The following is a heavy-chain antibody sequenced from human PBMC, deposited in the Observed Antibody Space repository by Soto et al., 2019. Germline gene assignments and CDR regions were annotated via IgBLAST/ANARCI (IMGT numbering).Heavy chain of an antibody. V-gene: IGHV4-38-2*01. CDR3: ARATSGDSRFYYYYGLDV. J-gene: IGHJ6*02. D-gene: IGHD2-21*02. Sequence: PSETLSLTCVVSGYSIRSGYYWGWVRQPPGKGPEWIGSIYHSGNTFCNPSLKSRVTISVDTSKNQFSLKLSSVTAADTAVDYCARATSGDSRFYYYYGLDVWGQGTTVTVSS. CDR1: GYSIRSGYY. CDR2: IYHSGNT.